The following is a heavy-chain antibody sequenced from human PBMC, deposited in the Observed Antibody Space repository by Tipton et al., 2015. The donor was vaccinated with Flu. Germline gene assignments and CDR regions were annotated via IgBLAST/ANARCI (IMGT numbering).Heavy chain of an antibody. D-gene: IGHD3-3*01. CDR3: ARGLRSGFSYYFDH. V-gene: IGHV4-59*01. CDR1: GGSISGYY. Sequence: TLSLTCTVSGGSISGYYWSWIRQPPGQGLEWIGYLYFSGSTKYNPSLKSRVTISVDTSKNQFSLKLSSVTAADTAVYYCARGLRSGFSYYFDHWGQGILVTVSS. CDR2: LYFSGST. J-gene: IGHJ4*02.